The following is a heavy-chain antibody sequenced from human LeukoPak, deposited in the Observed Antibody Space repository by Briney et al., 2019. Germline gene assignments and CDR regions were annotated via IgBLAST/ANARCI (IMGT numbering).Heavy chain of an antibody. Sequence: GESLRLSCAASGFTFSTYSMNWLRLAPGKGLEWVSSISPDSNYKCYVDSVKGRFTISRDNAKSSLCLQMNSLRAEDTAVYYCVRGGYRGFDYEYWGQGTLVTVSS. CDR3: VRGGYRGFDYEY. V-gene: IGHV3-21*01. CDR1: GFTFSTYS. D-gene: IGHD5-12*01. J-gene: IGHJ4*02. CDR2: ISPDSNYK.